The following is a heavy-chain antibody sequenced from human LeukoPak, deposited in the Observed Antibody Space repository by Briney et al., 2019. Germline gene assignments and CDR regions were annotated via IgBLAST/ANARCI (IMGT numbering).Heavy chain of an antibody. J-gene: IGHJ4*02. CDR1: GGSISGYY. CDR2: IFYSGTT. V-gene: IGHV4-59*08. D-gene: IGHD3-16*01. Sequence: SETLSLTCTVSGGSISGYYWSWIRQPPGKRLEWIGYIFYSGTTNYSPSLKSRVTISVDTSKNQFSLNLRSVTAADTAVYYCARLWDYWGQGTLVTVSS. CDR3: ARLWDY.